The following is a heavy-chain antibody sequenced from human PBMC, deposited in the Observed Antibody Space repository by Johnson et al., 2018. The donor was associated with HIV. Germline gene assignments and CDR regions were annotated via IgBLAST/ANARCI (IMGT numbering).Heavy chain of an antibody. V-gene: IGHV3-71*02. J-gene: IGHJ3*02. CDR1: GFTFSSYA. Sequence: VQLVESGGGVVQPGRSLRLSCAASGFTFSSYAMHWVRQAPGKGLEWVSFIRSKAYGGTTEYAASVKGRFTISRDNSKNTLYLQINSLGAEDTAVDYCARQGGVATAHVGAFDIWGQGTMVTVSS. CDR2: IRSKAYGGTT. CDR3: ARQGGVATAHVGAFDI. D-gene: IGHD1-26*01.